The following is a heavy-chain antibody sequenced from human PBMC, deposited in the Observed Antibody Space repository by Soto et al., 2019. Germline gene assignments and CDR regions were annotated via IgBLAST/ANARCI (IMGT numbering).Heavy chain of an antibody. Sequence: QVQLVESGGGVVQPGRSLRLSCAASGFTFSSYGMHWVRQAPGKGLEWVAVISYDGSNKYYADSVKGRLTISRDNSKNTLYLQMNGLRGEDTSVYYCAKDNGSGCDWLRVGDASDIWGQGTMGTVSS. D-gene: IGHD5-12*01. CDR1: GFTFSSYG. V-gene: IGHV3-30*18. CDR2: ISYDGSNK. J-gene: IGHJ3*02. CDR3: AKDNGSGCDWLRVGDASDI.